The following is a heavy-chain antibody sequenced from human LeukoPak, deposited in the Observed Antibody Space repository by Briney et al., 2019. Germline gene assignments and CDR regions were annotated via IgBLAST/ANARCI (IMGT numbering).Heavy chain of an antibody. D-gene: IGHD3-10*01. Sequence: PSETLSLTCTVSGFSISSRYYWGWVRPPPGKGLEGIGSMYHGGNTYYNPSLRSRVTISVDTAKNQLSLKLISVTAADTAVYYCARMGGGWDFDLWGRGTLVTVSS. V-gene: IGHV4-38-2*02. J-gene: IGHJ2*01. CDR2: MYHGGNT. CDR3: ARMGGGWDFDL. CDR1: GFSISSRYY.